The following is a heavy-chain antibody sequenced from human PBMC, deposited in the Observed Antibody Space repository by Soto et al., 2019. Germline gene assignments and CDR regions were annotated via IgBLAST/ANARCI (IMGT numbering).Heavy chain of an antibody. Sequence: QVQLQESGPGLVKPSETLSLTCTVSGGSISSYYWSWIRQPPGKGLEWIGYIYYSGSTNYNPSLKSRVTSSVDTSKNQFSLKLSSVTAADTAVYYCARLPGYSSGWYDYWGQGTLVTVSS. CDR3: ARLPGYSSGWYDY. V-gene: IGHV4-59*01. J-gene: IGHJ4*02. CDR1: GGSISSYY. D-gene: IGHD6-19*01. CDR2: IYYSGST.